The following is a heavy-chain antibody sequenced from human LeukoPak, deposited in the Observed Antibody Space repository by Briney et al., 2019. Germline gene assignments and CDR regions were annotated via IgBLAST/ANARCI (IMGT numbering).Heavy chain of an antibody. CDR2: INHDGSEK. CDR3: AKEAKSSPENT. Sequence: PGGSLRLSCAASGFTFSDYWMNWVRQAPGKGLEWVANINHDGSEKYYVDSVKGRFTISRDNAKNSLYLQMNSLRAEDTAVYYCAKEAKSSPENTWGQGTLVTVSS. CDR1: GFTFSDYW. J-gene: IGHJ5*02. V-gene: IGHV3-7*03.